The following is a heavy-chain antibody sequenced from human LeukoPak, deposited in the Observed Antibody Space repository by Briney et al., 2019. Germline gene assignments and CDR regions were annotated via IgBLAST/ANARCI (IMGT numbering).Heavy chain of an antibody. CDR3: ARMNSSGPIDY. CDR1: GFSLSTYGVG. V-gene: IGHV2-5*02. J-gene: IGHJ4*02. D-gene: IGHD3-22*01. Sequence: SGPTLVNPTQTLTLTCTFSGFSLSTYGVGVGWIRQPPGKALEWLALIYWDDEKRYSPSLKSRLTITKDTSKNQVVLTMTNMDPVDTATYFYARMNSSGPIDYWGQGTLVTVSS. CDR2: IYWDDEK.